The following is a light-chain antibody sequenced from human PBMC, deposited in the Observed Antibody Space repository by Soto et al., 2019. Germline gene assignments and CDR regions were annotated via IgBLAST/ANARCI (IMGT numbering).Light chain of an antibody. Sequence: DIQMTQSPSSVSASVGDRVTITCRASQGISNWLAWYQQQPGKAPKLLIYAASSLQSGVPSRFSGGGSGTHFTLIISSLQPEDFATYYCQQTNTCLPRTFGGGTKVEIK. J-gene: IGKJ4*01. CDR3: QQTNTCLPRT. CDR2: AAS. CDR1: QGISNW. V-gene: IGKV1-12*01.